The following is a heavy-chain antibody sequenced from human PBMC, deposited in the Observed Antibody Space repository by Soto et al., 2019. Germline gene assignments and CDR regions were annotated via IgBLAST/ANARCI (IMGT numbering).Heavy chain of an antibody. Sequence: SETLSLTCTVSGGSISSDNYYWTWIRQHPGKGLEWIGYIHYSGSTYYNPSLMSRVTISVDTSKNQFSLKLSSVTAADAAVYYCARATYDTRGYYGFDYSGHATLVTVSS. CDR1: GGSISSDNYY. CDR3: ARATYDTRGYYGFDY. J-gene: IGHJ4*01. CDR2: IHYSGST. V-gene: IGHV4-31*03. D-gene: IGHD3-22*01.